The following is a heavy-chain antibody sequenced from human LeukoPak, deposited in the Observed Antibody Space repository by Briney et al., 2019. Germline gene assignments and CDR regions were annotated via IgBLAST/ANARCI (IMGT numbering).Heavy chain of an antibody. J-gene: IGHJ4*02. D-gene: IGHD6-6*01. CDR1: GFTFSSNG. Sequence: PGGSLRLSCAASGFTFSSNGMHWVRQAPGKGLEWVAFIQNNGNNKKYADSVKGRFTISRDNSKNTLYLQLNSLRAEDTAVYYCARDCGTSSLYLVKWGQGTLVTVSS. CDR3: ARDCGTSSLYLVK. V-gene: IGHV3-30*02. CDR2: IQNNGNNK.